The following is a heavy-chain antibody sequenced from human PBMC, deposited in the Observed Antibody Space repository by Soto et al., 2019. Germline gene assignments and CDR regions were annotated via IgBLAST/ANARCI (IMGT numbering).Heavy chain of an antibody. V-gene: IGHV4-61*01. CDR3: ARDAKQPRDGRYYYSAMDV. Sequence: PSEALATPLSGSCVSLNSCYYYWGWIRHTPWNGLEWIGYVYYSGSTNHTPSLKSRATISIDTSKNQFSLNMSSVTAEDTAVYYCARDAKQPRDGRYYYSAMDVWGQGTTGTV. CDR2: VYYSGST. CDR1: CVSLNSCYYY. J-gene: IGHJ6*02. D-gene: IGHD3-9*01.